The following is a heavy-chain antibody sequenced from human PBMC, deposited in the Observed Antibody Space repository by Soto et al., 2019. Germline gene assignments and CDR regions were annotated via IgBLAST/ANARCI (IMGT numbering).Heavy chain of an antibody. J-gene: IGHJ4*02. CDR1: GFTFSSYA. CDR3: AKVVDYYGSGSYSTYYFDY. V-gene: IGHV3-23*01. CDR2: ISGSGGST. Sequence: GGSLRLSCAASGFTFSSYAMSWVRQAPGKGLECVSAISGSGGSTYYADSVKGRFTISRDNSMNTLYLQMNSLRAEDTAVYYCAKVVDYYGSGSYSTYYFDYWGQGTLVTVSS. D-gene: IGHD3-10*01.